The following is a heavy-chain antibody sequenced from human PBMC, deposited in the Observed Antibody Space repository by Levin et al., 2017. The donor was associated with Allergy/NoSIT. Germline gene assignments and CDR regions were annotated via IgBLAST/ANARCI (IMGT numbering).Heavy chain of an antibody. Sequence: GGSLRLSCAASGFTFDDYAMHWVRQAPGKGLEWVSGISWNSGSIGYADSVKGRFTISRDNAKNSLYLQMNSLRAEDTALYYCAKGGATVYYGMDVWGQGTTVTVSS. J-gene: IGHJ6*02. CDR3: AKGGATVYYGMDV. V-gene: IGHV3-9*01. CDR1: GFTFDDYA. CDR2: ISWNSGSI. D-gene: IGHD4-17*01.